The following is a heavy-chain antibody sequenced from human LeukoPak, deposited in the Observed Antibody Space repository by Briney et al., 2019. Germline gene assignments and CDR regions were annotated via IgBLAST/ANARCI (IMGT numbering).Heavy chain of an antibody. J-gene: IGHJ4*02. Sequence: SETLSLTCTVSGGSISNYYWSWIRQPPGKGLEWIGYISYSGSTSYNPSLKSRVTISVDTSKNQFSLKLSSVTAADTAVYYCARYYYDNSVYYYYLDYWGQGTLVTVSS. CDR3: ARYYYDNSVYYYYLDY. CDR1: GGSISNYY. CDR2: ISYSGST. V-gene: IGHV4-59*01. D-gene: IGHD3-22*01.